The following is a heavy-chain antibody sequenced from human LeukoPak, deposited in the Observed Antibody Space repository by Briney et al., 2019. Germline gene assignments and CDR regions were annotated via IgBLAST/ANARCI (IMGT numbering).Heavy chain of an antibody. CDR1: GFTVSSNY. D-gene: IGHD6-19*01. V-gene: IGHV3-53*01. CDR2: LYSGGAT. Sequence: PGGSLRPSCAASGFTVSSNYMSWVRQPAGKGLEWVSVLYSGGATFYADSVKGRFTISRDTSKNTLYLQINDLRADYTAVYYCTKLKGWYGEGFFDYWGQGTLVTVSS. J-gene: IGHJ4*02. CDR3: TKLKGWYGEGFFDY.